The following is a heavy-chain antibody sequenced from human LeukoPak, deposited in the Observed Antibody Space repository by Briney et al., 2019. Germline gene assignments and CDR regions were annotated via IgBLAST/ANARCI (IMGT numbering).Heavy chain of an antibody. D-gene: IGHD6-13*01. CDR1: GGSISSYY. V-gene: IGHV4-59*08. Sequence: SETLSLTCTVSGGSISSYYWSWIRQPPGKGLEWIGYIYYSGSTNYNPSLKSRVTISVDTSKDQFSLKLTSVTAADTAVYYCARPPGIAAAWFDPWGQGTLVTVSS. CDR2: IYYSGST. J-gene: IGHJ5*02. CDR3: ARPPGIAAAWFDP.